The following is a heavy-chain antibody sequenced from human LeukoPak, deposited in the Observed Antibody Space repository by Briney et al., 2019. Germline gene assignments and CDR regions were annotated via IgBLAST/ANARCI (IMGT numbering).Heavy chain of an antibody. CDR2: ISCDGSDK. Sequence: PGGSLRLSCAASGFTFSSYAMQWVRQAPGKGLEWVAFISCDGSDKNYTDSVKGRFTISRDNSKNTLYLQMNSLRTDDTALYYCGRAVYRSGGYYFAYWGKETLVIVSS. CDR3: GRAVYRSGGYYFAY. J-gene: IGHJ4*02. V-gene: IGHV3-30*04. D-gene: IGHD6-19*01. CDR1: GFTFSSYA.